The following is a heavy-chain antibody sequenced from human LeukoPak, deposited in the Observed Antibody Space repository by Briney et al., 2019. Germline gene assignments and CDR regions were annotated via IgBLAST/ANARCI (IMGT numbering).Heavy chain of an antibody. CDR2: IYTSGST. D-gene: IGHD3-10*01. Sequence: PETLSLTCTVSGGSISSYYWSWIRQPAGKGLEWIGRIYTSGSTNYTPSLKSRVTMSVDTSKNQFSLKLSSVTAADTAVYYCARAAPEVRGVIIFDYWGQETLVTVSS. V-gene: IGHV4-4*07. J-gene: IGHJ4*02. CDR3: ARAAPEVRGVIIFDY. CDR1: GGSISSYY.